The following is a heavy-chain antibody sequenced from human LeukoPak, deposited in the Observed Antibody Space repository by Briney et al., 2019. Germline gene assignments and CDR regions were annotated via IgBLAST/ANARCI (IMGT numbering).Heavy chain of an antibody. CDR2: ISYDGTNK. CDR3: ARAPMSYDSSGFGGAFDI. J-gene: IGHJ3*02. Sequence: GRSLRLSCAASGFTFSNYAMNWVRQAPGKGLEWVAVISYDGTNKYYADSVKGRFTISRDNSENTMYLQMNSLRAEDTAMYYCARAPMSYDSSGFGGAFDIWGQGTMVTVSS. V-gene: IGHV3-30-3*01. CDR1: GFTFSNYA. D-gene: IGHD3-22*01.